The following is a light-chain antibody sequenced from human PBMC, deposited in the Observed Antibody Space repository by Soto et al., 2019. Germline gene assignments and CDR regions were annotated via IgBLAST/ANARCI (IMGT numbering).Light chain of an antibody. CDR2: SNN. V-gene: IGLV1-44*01. CDR3: AAWDDSLNGVV. Sequence: QSVLTQPPSASGTPGQRVTISCSGSSSNIGSNTVNWYQQLPGTAPKLLIYSNNQRPSGVPDRFSGSNSGTSASLPISGLLYEDEADYYCAAWDDSLNGVVFGGGTKVTVL. CDR1: SSNIGSNT. J-gene: IGLJ2*01.